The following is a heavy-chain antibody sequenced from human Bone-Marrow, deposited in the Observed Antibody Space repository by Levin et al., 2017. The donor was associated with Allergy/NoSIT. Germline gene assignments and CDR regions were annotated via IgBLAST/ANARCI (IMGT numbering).Heavy chain of an antibody. V-gene: IGHV4-59*01. D-gene: IGHD6-19*01. CDR2: IYYSGST. J-gene: IGHJ6*02. CDR3: ATQNQTSGIAVAGGRRYYYGMDV. Sequence: SETLSLTCTVSGGSISSYYWSWIRQPPGKGLEWIGYIYYSGSTNYNPSLKSRVTISVDTSKNQFSLKLSSVTAADTAVYYCATQNQTSGIAVAGGRRYYYGMDVWGQGTTVTVSS. CDR1: GGSISSYY.